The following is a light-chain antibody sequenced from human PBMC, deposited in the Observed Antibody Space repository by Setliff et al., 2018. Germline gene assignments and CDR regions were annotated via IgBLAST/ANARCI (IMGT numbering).Light chain of an antibody. CDR1: TGTVSRSNY. CDR3: LLYYGAAAV. J-gene: IGLJ2*01. Sequence: QAVVTQEPSVTVSPGGTVTLTCTSSTGTVSRSNYANWFQQKPGLPPRAVIYSTTDKHSCTPARFSGSLLGGKAALTLSGAQPEDEAEYYCLLYYGAAAVFGGGPKVTV. CDR2: STT. V-gene: IGLV7-43*01.